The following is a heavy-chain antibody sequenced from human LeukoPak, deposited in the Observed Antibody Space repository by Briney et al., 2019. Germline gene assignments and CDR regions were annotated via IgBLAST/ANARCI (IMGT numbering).Heavy chain of an antibody. CDR1: GYTFTSYD. J-gene: IGHJ6*03. Sequence: APVKVSCKASGYTFTSYDINWVRQATGQGLEWMGWMNPNSGNTGYAQKFQGRVTMTRNASISTAYMELSSLRSEDTAVYYCARDIIVAAGSRYMDVCGKGTTVTVSS. CDR2: MNPNSGNT. V-gene: IGHV1-8*01. D-gene: IGHD6-13*01. CDR3: ARDIIVAAGSRYMDV.